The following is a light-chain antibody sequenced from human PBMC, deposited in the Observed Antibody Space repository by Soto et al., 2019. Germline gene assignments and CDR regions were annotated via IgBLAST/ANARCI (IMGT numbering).Light chain of an antibody. CDR3: QQYNYWPPYT. J-gene: IGKJ2*01. V-gene: IGKV3-15*01. CDR2: GAS. CDR1: QSVSSK. Sequence: EIVMTQSPATLSVSPGERATLSCRASQSVSSKLAWYQQKPGQAPRLLIYGASTRAAGIPARFSGGGSGTDFTLTISSLQSEDFAVYYCQQYNYWPPYTFGQGTKLEIK.